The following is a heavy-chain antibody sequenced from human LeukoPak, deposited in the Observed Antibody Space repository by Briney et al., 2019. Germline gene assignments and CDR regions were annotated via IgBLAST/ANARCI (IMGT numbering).Heavy chain of an antibody. V-gene: IGHV4-39*01. Sequence: SSETLSLTCTVSGGSISSSSYCCGWIRQPPGKGLEWIGSIYYSGSTRYNPSLKSRVTISVDTSKNQFSLKLSSVTAADTAVYLCADNKYDYSSGSYYWFQHWGQGTLVTVSS. D-gene: IGHD3-10*01. J-gene: IGHJ1*01. CDR3: ADNKYDYSSGSYYWFQH. CDR1: GGSISSSSYC. CDR2: IYYSGST.